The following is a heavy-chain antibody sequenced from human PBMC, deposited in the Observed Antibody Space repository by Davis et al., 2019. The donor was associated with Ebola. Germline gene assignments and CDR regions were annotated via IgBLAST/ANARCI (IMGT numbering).Heavy chain of an antibody. D-gene: IGHD6-6*01. J-gene: IGHJ4*02. CDR3: ARHGPSIIAPLDY. V-gene: IGHV4-39*01. CDR2: IYYSGST. Sequence: WVRQPPGKGLEWIATIYYSGSTFYNPSLKSRVTISAETSKNQYSLKLSSVTAADTAVYYCARHGPSIIAPLDYWGQGTLVTVSS.